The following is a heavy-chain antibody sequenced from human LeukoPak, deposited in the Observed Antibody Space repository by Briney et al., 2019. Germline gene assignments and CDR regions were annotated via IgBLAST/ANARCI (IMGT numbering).Heavy chain of an antibody. CDR1: GFTFSDYY. D-gene: IGHD4-23*01. CDR3: ARDYGGNSGYYYGMGV. Sequence: GGSLRLSCAASGFTFSDYYMSWIRQAPGKGLEWVSYISSSSSYTNYADSVRGRFTISRDNAKNSLYLQMNSLRAEDTAVYYCARDYGGNSGYYYGMGVWGQGTTVTVSS. J-gene: IGHJ6*02. V-gene: IGHV3-11*06. CDR2: ISSSSSYT.